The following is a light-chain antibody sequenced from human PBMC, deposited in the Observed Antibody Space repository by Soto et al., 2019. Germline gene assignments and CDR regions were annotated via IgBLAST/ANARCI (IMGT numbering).Light chain of an antibody. Sequence: EIVLTQSPCTLSFSPGERATVCCLASQSISGSYLAWYQQKPGQAPRLLIYGASSRATDIPDRFSGSGSGADFTLTISRLEPEDFAVYYCQQYGTSITFGQGTRLESK. CDR1: QSISGSY. CDR3: QQYGTSIT. CDR2: GAS. J-gene: IGKJ5*01. V-gene: IGKV3-20*01.